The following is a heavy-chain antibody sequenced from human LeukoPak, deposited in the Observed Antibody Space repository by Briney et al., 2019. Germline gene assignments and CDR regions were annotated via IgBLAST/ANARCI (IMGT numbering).Heavy chain of an antibody. CDR1: GFIFSSYE. Sequence: PGGSLRLSCAASGFIFSSYEMNWVRQAPGKGLEWVSYISSSGSTIYYADSVKGRFTISRDNGKNSLYLQMNSLRAEETAVYYCAELGITMIGGVWGKGTTVTISS. CDR3: AELGITMIGGV. V-gene: IGHV3-48*03. D-gene: IGHD3-10*02. J-gene: IGHJ6*04. CDR2: ISSSGSTI.